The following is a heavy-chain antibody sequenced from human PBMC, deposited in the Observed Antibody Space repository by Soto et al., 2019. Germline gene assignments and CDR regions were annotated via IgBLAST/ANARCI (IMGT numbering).Heavy chain of an antibody. CDR1: GFTFSSYS. CDR2: ISSSSSYI. V-gene: IGHV3-21*01. CDR3: ARDRGFCSSTSCYGWRD. Sequence: EVQLVESGGGLVKPGGSLRLSCAASGFTFSSYSMNWVRQAPGKGLEWVSSISSSSSYIYYADSVKGRSTISRDNAKNSLYLQMNRLRAEDTAVYYCARDRGFCSSTSCYGWRDWGQGTLVTVSS. D-gene: IGHD2-2*01. J-gene: IGHJ4*02.